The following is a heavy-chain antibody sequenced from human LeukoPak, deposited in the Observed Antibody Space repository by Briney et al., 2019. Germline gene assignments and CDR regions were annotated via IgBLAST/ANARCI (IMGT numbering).Heavy chain of an antibody. Sequence: SETLSLTCTVSGCSISSYYWSWIRQPPGKGLEWIGYIYYSGSTNYNPSLKSRVTISVDTSKNQFSLKLSSVTAADTAVYYCARQGQQLVLIDYWGQGTLVTVSS. CDR1: GCSISSYY. V-gene: IGHV4-59*08. CDR3: ARQGQQLVLIDY. CDR2: IYYSGST. D-gene: IGHD6-13*01. J-gene: IGHJ4*02.